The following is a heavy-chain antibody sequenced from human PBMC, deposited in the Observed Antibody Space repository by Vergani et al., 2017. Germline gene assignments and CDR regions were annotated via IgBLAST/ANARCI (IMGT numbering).Heavy chain of an antibody. Sequence: QVQLQESGPGLVKPSETLSLTCTVSGGSISSYYWSWIRQPPGKGLEWIGYIYYSGSTNYNPSLKSRVTISVDTSKNQFSLKLSSVTAADTPVYYCARVGVTFGGHGMDVWGQGTTVTVSS. V-gene: IGHV4-59*01. J-gene: IGHJ6*02. CDR2: IYYSGST. CDR1: GGSISSYY. CDR3: ARVGVTFGGHGMDV. D-gene: IGHD3-16*01.